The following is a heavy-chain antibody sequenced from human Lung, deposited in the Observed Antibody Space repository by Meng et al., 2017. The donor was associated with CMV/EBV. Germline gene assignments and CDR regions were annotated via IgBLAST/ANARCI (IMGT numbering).Heavy chain of an antibody. V-gene: IGHV2-70D*14. Sequence: SGPXLVKPTQTLTLTCTFSGFSLSTSRMRVSWIRQPPGKALEWLARIDWDDDKFYSTSLKTRLTISKDTSKNQVVLTMTNMDPVDTATYYCARMGYGYNYFDYWGQRTLVTFSS. J-gene: IGHJ4*01. D-gene: IGHD5-24*01. CDR2: IDWDDDK. CDR3: ARMGYGYNYFDY. CDR1: GFSLSTSRMR.